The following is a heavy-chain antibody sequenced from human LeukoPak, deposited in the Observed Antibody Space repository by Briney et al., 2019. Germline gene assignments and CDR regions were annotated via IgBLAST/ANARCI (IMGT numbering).Heavy chain of an antibody. V-gene: IGHV3-7*01. CDR3: VRDTGGSGSYPDY. Sequence: PGGSLRLSCAASGFSFSTYWMTWVRQAPGKGLEWVANIKQDGSEKYFTDSVKGRATISRDNAKNSVYLQLNSLRAEDTAVYYCVRDTGGSGSYPDYWGQGTLVIVSS. J-gene: IGHJ4*02. CDR1: GFSFSTYW. D-gene: IGHD1-26*01. CDR2: IKQDGSEK.